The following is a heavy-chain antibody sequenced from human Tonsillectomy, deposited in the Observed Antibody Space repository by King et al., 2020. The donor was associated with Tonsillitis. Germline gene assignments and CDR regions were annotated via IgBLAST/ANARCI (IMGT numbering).Heavy chain of an antibody. CDR3: ARELHSIAARWFDP. Sequence: VQLQESGPGLVKPSQTLSLTCTVSGGSISSGGYYWSWIRQHPGQGLEWIGYIYYSGSTYYNPSLKSRVTISVDTSKNQFSLKLSSVTAADTAVYYCARELHSIAARWFDPWGQGTLVTVSS. CDR1: GGSISSGGYY. J-gene: IGHJ5*02. CDR2: IYYSGST. D-gene: IGHD6-6*01. V-gene: IGHV4-31*03.